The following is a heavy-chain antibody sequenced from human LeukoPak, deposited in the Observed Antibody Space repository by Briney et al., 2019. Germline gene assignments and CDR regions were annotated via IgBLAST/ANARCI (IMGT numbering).Heavy chain of an antibody. CDR1: GGSISSYS. J-gene: IGHJ5*02. CDR2: IYYSGST. V-gene: IGHV4-59*08. Sequence: PSETLSLTCTVFGGSISSYSWSWIRQPPGKGLEWIGYIYYSGSTNYNPSLKSRLTISVDTSKNQFSLKLSSVTAADTAVYYCARGMTTGPDPWGQGTLVTVSS. D-gene: IGHD4-17*01. CDR3: ARGMTTGPDP.